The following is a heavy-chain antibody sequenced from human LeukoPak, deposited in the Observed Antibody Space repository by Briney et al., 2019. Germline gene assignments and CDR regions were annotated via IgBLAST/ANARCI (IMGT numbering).Heavy chain of an antibody. CDR3: ARPYSGSYPNYFDY. Sequence: PGGSLRLSCAASGFTFSDYYMSWIRQAPGKGLEWVSYISSSSYTNYADSVKGRFTISRDNAKNSLYLQMNSLRAEDTVVYYCARPYSGSYPNYFDYWGQGTLVTVSS. D-gene: IGHD1-26*01. CDR2: ISSSSYT. J-gene: IGHJ4*02. CDR1: GFTFSDYY. V-gene: IGHV3-11*03.